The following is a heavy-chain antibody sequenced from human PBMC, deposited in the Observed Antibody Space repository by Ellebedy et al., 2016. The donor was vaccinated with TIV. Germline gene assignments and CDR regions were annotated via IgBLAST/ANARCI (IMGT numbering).Heavy chain of an antibody. Sequence: GGSLRLSXAASGFTFDDYAMHWVRQAPGKGLEWVSGISWNSGSIGYADSVKGRFTISRDNAKNSLYLQMNSLRAEDTALYYCAREIRYYDFWSGSEGVNYWGQGTLVTVSS. V-gene: IGHV3-9*01. D-gene: IGHD3-3*01. CDR1: GFTFDDYA. J-gene: IGHJ4*02. CDR2: ISWNSGSI. CDR3: AREIRYYDFWSGSEGVNY.